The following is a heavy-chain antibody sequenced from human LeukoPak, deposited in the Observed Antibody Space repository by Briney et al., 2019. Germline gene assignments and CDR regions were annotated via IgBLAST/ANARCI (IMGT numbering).Heavy chain of an antibody. Sequence: GGSLRLSCAASGFTFSSYAMSWVRQAPGKGLEWVSAISGSGGSTYYADSVKGRFTISRDNSKNTLYLQMNSLRAEDTAVYYCAKREGDSSGYYYVSYYYGMDVWGQGTTVTVSS. J-gene: IGHJ6*02. CDR2: ISGSGGST. CDR3: AKREGDSSGYYYVSYYYGMDV. V-gene: IGHV3-23*01. D-gene: IGHD3-22*01. CDR1: GFTFSSYA.